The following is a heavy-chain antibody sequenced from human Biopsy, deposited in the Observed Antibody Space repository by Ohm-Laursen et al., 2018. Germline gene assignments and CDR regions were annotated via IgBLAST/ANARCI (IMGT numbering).Heavy chain of an antibody. CDR3: ARNTGWYGDLYYFDY. D-gene: IGHD6-19*01. CDR2: INPSGSTT. V-gene: IGHV1-46*01. Sequence: APVKVSCMASGYSFTSYYMHWVRQAPGQGLEWMGMINPSGSTTSYPQIFQGRVTMTRDTSKSTVYMELSSLRSADTAVYFCARNTGWYGDLYYFDYWGQGTLVTVSS. CDR1: GYSFTSYY. J-gene: IGHJ4*02.